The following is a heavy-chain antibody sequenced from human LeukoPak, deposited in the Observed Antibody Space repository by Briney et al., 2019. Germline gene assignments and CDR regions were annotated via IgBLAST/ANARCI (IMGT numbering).Heavy chain of an antibody. V-gene: IGHV3-53*01. D-gene: IGHD3-10*01. J-gene: IGHJ3*02. CDR1: GFTISSNY. Sequence: PGGTLRLSCAASGFTISSNYMSWVRQAPGKGLEWVSVIYAGGSTYYADSVKGRFTISKDNSQNTVYLQTNTLRVEDTAVYYCARGSPRRSPFDIWGQGTMVIVSS. CDR3: ARGSPRRSPFDI. CDR2: IYAGGST.